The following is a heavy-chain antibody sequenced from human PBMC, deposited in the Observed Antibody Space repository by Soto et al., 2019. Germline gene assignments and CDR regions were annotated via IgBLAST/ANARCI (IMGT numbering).Heavy chain of an antibody. J-gene: IGHJ4*02. CDR2: IYWDDDE. V-gene: IGHV2-5*02. CDR1: GFSFTTAGLG. CDR3: GYRLAPTNHGAFEY. D-gene: IGHD4-17*01. Sequence: QITLKESGPMLVKPTQTLTLTCTFAGFSFTTAGLGVGWIRQPPGNALEWLALIYWDDDERYNSSLRIRLTLTKDTSKHHVVLTMTIMDPVDTGTFDCGYRLAPTNHGAFEYWGQGILVAVSS.